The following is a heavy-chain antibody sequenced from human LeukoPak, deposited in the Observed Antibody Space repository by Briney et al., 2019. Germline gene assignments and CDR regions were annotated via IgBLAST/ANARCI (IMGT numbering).Heavy chain of an antibody. CDR1: GFTFSSYA. D-gene: IGHD1/OR15-1a*01. V-gene: IGHV3-23*01. CDR2: ISGSGGST. J-gene: IGHJ4*02. Sequence: GSLRLSCAASGFTFSSYAISWVRQAPGKGLEWVSAISGSGGSTYYADSVKGRFTISRGNSKNTLYLQMNSLRAEDTAVYYCAKVPGEHGVLDYWGRGTLVTVSS. CDR3: AKVPGEHGVLDY.